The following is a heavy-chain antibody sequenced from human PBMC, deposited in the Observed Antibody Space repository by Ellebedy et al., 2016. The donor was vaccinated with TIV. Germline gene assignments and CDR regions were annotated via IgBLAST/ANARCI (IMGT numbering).Heavy chain of an antibody. CDR2: IQQDGSKK. V-gene: IGHV3-7*01. CDR3: ARDQGWAYPGSTRFDY. CDR1: GFTFSDYL. Sequence: GESLKIPCAAPGFTFSDYLMSWVRQAPGKGLEWVANIQQDGSKKWDVDSVKGRFTISRDNAKNSLYLQMSSLRAEDTAVYYCARDQGWAYPGSTRFDYWGQGTLVTVSS. J-gene: IGHJ4*03. D-gene: IGHD3-10*01.